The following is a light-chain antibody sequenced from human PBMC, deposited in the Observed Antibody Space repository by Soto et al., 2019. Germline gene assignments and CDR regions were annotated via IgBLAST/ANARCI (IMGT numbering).Light chain of an antibody. J-gene: IGKJ4*01. V-gene: IGKV3-11*01. CDR2: DVS. CDR1: QSVTSS. Sequence: EIVLTPSPATLSLSPGDRATLSCRASQSVTSSLAVFQQKPGQASRLLIYDVSRRATAIPARFSGSGSGTDFTLTISSLEPEDFAVYYCQQRTSWPTFGGGTKVDIK. CDR3: QQRTSWPT.